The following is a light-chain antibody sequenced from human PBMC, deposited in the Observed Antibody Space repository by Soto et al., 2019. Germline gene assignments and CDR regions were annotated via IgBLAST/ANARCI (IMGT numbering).Light chain of an antibody. CDR2: QDS. Sequence: SYELTQPPSVSVSPGQTASITCSGGKLGDKYACWYQQKPGQSPVLVIYQDSKRPSGIPERFSGSNSGNTATLTISGTQAMDEADYYCQAWDSSPGVVFGGGTQLTVL. J-gene: IGLJ2*01. CDR1: KLGDKY. CDR3: QAWDSSPGVV. V-gene: IGLV3-1*01.